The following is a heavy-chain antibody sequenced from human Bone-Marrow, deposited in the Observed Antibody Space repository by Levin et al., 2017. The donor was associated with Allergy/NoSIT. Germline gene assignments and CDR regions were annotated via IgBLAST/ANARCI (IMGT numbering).Heavy chain of an antibody. CDR1: GFTVSSNY. CDR3: ARAEEEMATVDY. Sequence: PGGSLRLSCAASGFTVSSNYMSWVRQAPGKGLEWVSVIYSGGSTYYADSVKGRFAISRDNSKNTLYLQMNSLRAEDTAVYYCARAEEEMATVDYWGQGTLVTVSS. J-gene: IGHJ4*02. D-gene: IGHD5-24*01. CDR2: IYSGGST. V-gene: IGHV3-53*01.